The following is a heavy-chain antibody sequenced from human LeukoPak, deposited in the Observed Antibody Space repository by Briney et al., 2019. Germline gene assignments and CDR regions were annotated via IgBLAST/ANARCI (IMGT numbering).Heavy chain of an antibody. CDR1: GGSFSGYY. Sequence: SETLSLTCAVYGGSFSGYYWSWIRQPPGKGLEWIGEINHSGSTNYNPSLKSRVTISVDTSKNQFSLKLSSVTAADTAVYYCARVAASDAFDIWGQGTMVTVSS. V-gene: IGHV4-34*01. CDR2: INHSGST. CDR3: ARVAASDAFDI. D-gene: IGHD6-25*01. J-gene: IGHJ3*02.